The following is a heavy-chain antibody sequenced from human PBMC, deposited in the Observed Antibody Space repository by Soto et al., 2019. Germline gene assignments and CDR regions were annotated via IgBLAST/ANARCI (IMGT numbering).Heavy chain of an antibody. V-gene: IGHV3-53*01. J-gene: IGHJ4*02. CDR1: GFTVSTNY. Sequence: GGSLRLSCAASGFTVSTNYMSWVRQAPGKGLEWVSVIYSGVSTNYADSVKGRFTISRDNSKNTLYLQMNSLRAEDTAVYYCARVGDSSGWYLDYWGQGTLVTVS. D-gene: IGHD6-19*01. CDR3: ARVGDSSGWYLDY. CDR2: IYSGVST.